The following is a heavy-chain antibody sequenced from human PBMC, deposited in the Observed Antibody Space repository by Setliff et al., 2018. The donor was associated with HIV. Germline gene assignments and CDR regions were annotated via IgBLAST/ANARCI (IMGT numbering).Heavy chain of an antibody. CDR3: AIVTELDYYGGSGPTHLLFDS. D-gene: IGHD3-22*01. J-gene: IGHJ4*02. CDR2: IIPIFGIP. CDR1: GGTFIRYA. V-gene: IGHV1-69*13. Sequence: SVKVSCKASGGTFIRYAFNWVRQAPGQGLEWMGEIIPIFGIPSYAQRFQDRVTITADESTNTAYMELSSLRAEDTAVYYCAIVTELDYYGGSGPTHLLFDSWGQGTLVTVSS.